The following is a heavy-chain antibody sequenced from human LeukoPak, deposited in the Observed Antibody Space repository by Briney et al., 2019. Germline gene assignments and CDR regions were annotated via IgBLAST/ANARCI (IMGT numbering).Heavy chain of an antibody. V-gene: IGHV1-69*05. CDR1: GYTFTSYG. D-gene: IGHD6-19*01. CDR2: IIPIFGTA. CDR3: ARGSSGWYNYYYYYYMDV. J-gene: IGHJ6*03. Sequence: SVKVSCKASGYTFTSYGISWVRQAPGQGLEWMGGIIPIFGTANYAQKFQGRVTITTDESTSTAYMELSSLRSEDTAVYYCARGSSGWYNYYYYYYMDVWGKGTTVTVSS.